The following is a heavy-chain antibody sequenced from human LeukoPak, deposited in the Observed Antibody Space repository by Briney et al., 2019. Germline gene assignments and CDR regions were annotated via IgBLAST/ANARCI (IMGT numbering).Heavy chain of an antibody. D-gene: IGHD3-22*01. Sequence: GGSLRLSCAASGFTFTNHGFHWVRQAPGKGLEWVALIWFDGSKTVYVDSVKGRFTISRDDLKNTLYLQMNSLRDEDTAVYYCARAGDTTYYYDSSVYYYWYFDLWGRGTLVTVSS. CDR3: ARAGDTTYYYDSSVYYYWYFDL. CDR1: GFTFTNHG. CDR2: IWFDGSKT. V-gene: IGHV3-33*01. J-gene: IGHJ2*01.